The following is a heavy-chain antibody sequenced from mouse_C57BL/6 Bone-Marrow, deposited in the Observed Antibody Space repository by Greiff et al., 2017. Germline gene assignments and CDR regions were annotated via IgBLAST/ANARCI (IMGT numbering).Heavy chain of an antibody. CDR3: ARRNYGGY. D-gene: IGHD1-1*01. J-gene: IGHJ2*01. CDR1: GYTFTSYT. Sequence: QVQLKESGAELARPGASVKMSCKASGYTFTSYTMHWVKQRPGQGLEWIGYINPSSGYTKYNQKFKDKATLTADKSSSTAYMQLSSLTSEDAAVYYCARRNYGGYWGQGTTLTVSA. CDR2: INPSSGYT. V-gene: IGHV1-4*01.